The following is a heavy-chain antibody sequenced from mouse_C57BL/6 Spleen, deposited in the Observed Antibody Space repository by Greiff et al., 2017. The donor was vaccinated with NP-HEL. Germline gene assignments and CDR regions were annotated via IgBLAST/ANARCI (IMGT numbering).Heavy chain of an antibody. V-gene: IGHV5-16*01. J-gene: IGHJ2*01. CDR1: GFTFSDYY. CDR3: ARDTTEGFDY. CDR2: INYDGSST. D-gene: IGHD1-1*01. Sequence: EVKLMESEGGLVQPGSSMKLSCTASGFTFSDYYMAWVRQVPEKGLEWVANINYDGSSTYYLDSLKSRFIISRDNAKNILYLQMSSLKSEDTATYYCARDTTEGFDYWGQGTTLTVSS.